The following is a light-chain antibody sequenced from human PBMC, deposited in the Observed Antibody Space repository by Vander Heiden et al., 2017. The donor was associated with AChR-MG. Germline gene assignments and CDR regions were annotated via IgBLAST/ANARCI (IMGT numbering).Light chain of an antibody. Sequence: IQMTQSPSSLSASVGDRVTITCRASEAFGNYLAWYQQKPGKVPKLLINAASTLQSGVPSRFSGSASGTDFTLTISSLQPEDVATYYWQKYNSALWTFGQGTKVEIK. CDR3: QKYNSALWT. V-gene: IGKV1-27*01. J-gene: IGKJ1*01. CDR1: EAFGNY. CDR2: AAS.